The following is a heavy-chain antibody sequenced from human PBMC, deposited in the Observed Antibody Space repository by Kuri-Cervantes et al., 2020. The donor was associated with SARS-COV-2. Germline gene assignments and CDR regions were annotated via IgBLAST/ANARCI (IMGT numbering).Heavy chain of an antibody. CDR3: AKPRGGDFWNSYYPYSYYMDV. Sequence: GGSLRLSCTASGFTFGDYAMGWFRQAPGKGLEWVGFIRSKAYGGTTEYAASVKGRFTISRDDSKSIAYLQMNSLKTEDTAVYYCAKPRGGDFWNSYYPYSYYMDVWGKGTTVTVSS. V-gene: IGHV3-49*03. CDR2: IRSKAYGGTT. J-gene: IGHJ6*03. CDR1: GFTFGDYA. D-gene: IGHD3-3*01.